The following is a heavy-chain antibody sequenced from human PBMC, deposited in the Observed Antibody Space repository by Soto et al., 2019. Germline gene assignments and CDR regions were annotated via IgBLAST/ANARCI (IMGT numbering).Heavy chain of an antibody. CDR3: ATRMGWNLGYSYGYEY. Sequence: EVQLLESGGGLVQPGGSLRLSCAASGFTFSSYAMSWVRQAPGKGLEWVSAISGSGGSTYYADSVKGRLTISRDNSKNTLYLQMNSLRAEDTAVYYCATRMGWNLGYSYGYEYWGQGTLVTVSS. V-gene: IGHV3-23*01. CDR1: GFTFSSYA. CDR2: ISGSGGST. J-gene: IGHJ4*02. D-gene: IGHD5-18*01.